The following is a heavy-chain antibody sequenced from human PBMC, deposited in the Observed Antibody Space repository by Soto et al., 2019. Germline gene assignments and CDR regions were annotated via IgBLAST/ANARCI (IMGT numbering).Heavy chain of an antibody. Sequence: QVQLVHSGAEVKTPGSSVKVSYKASGGTFSSYAISWVGQAHGKGLEWMGGSVNIFGTGNYAQKFQRRVTITADEFTITAGMELSSVSCADKAVYYCAIARWNVVVIVADKYYYYGMDGCGQGTTVTV. D-gene: IGHD2-15*01. V-gene: IGHV1-69*01. CDR3: AIARWNVVVIVADKYYYYGMDG. CDR2: SVNIFGTG. J-gene: IGHJ6*02. CDR1: GGTFSSYA.